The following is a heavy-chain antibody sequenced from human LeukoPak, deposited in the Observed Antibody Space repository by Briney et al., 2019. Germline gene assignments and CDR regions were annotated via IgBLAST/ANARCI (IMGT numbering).Heavy chain of an antibody. CDR1: GFTFSSYG. V-gene: IGHV3-23*01. D-gene: IGHD3-10*01. CDR2: ISGSGGST. Sequence: GGTLRLSCAASGFTFSSYGMSWVRQAPGKGLEWVSAISGSGGSTYYADSVKGRFTISRDNSKNTLYLQMNSLRAEDTAVYYCAKELRTQLIWFGESNQYNWFDPWGQGALVTVSS. J-gene: IGHJ5*02. CDR3: AKELRTQLIWFGESNQYNWFDP.